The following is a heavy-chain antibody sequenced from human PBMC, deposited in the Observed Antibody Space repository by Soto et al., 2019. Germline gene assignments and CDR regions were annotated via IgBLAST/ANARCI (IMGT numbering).Heavy chain of an antibody. CDR2: ISYDGNDK. V-gene: IGHV3-30*03. J-gene: IGHJ6*03. Sequence: GGSLRLSCGASGFPFSSYGMHWVRQAPGKGLEWVAVISYDGNDKSYADSVKGRFTISRDNSKNTLYLQMNSLRAEDTAVYYCASPTNGTEYYYYYYMDVWGKGTTVTVSS. CDR3: ASPTNGTEYYYYYYMDV. D-gene: IGHD1-1*01. CDR1: GFPFSSYG.